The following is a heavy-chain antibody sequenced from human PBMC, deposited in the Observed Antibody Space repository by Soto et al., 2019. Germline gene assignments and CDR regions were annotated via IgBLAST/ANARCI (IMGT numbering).Heavy chain of an antibody. Sequence: SETLSLTCTVSGGSISSYYWSWIRQPPGKGLEWIGYIYYSGSTNYNPSLKSRVTISVDTSKNQFSLKLSSVTAADTAVYYCAHLPVTNYYYMDVWGKGTTVTVSS. CDR1: GGSISSYY. V-gene: IGHV4-59*08. CDR2: IYYSGST. J-gene: IGHJ6*03. CDR3: AHLPVTNYYYMDV. D-gene: IGHD4-17*01.